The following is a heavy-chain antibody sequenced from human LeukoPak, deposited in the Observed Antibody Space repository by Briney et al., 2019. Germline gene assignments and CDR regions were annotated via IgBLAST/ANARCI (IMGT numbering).Heavy chain of an antibody. CDR3: ARARLGGDYTWFDP. Sequence: PSQTLSLTCTVSGGSVSSGGYSWNWIRQPPGKGLEWIGYIYRSGSTYYTPTLESRVTISVDTSKNQFSLKLNFVTAADTAVYYCARARLGGDYTWFDPWGQGTLVTVSS. CDR1: GGSVSSGGYS. V-gene: IGHV4-30-2*01. CDR2: IYRSGST. D-gene: IGHD2-21*02. J-gene: IGHJ5*02.